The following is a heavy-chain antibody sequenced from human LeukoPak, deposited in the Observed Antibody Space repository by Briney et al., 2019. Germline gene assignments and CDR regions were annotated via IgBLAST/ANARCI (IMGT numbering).Heavy chain of an antibody. V-gene: IGHV3-21*01. CDR3: TRYAPLDSGSNYFDY. CDR2: ISSSSSYI. D-gene: IGHD3-10*01. Sequence: GGSLRLSCAASGFTFSSYSMNWVRQAPGKGLEWVSSISSSSSYIYYADSVKGRFTISRDNAKNSLYLQMNSLRAEDTAVYYCTRYAPLDSGSNYFDYWGRGTLVTVSS. CDR1: GFTFSSYS. J-gene: IGHJ4*02.